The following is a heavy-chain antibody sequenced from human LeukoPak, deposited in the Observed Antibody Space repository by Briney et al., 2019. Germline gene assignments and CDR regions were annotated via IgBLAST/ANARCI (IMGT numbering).Heavy chain of an antibody. CDR1: GGSFSGYY. CDR3: ARGRPGPLTAARLGWFDP. D-gene: IGHD6-6*01. J-gene: IGHJ5*02. CDR2: INHSGST. V-gene: IGHV4-34*01. Sequence: PSETLSLTCAVYGGSFSGYYWSWIRQPPGKGLEWIGEINHSGSTNYNPSIKSRVTISVDTSKNQFSLKLSSVTAADTAVYYCARGRPGPLTAARLGWFDPWGQGTLVTVSS.